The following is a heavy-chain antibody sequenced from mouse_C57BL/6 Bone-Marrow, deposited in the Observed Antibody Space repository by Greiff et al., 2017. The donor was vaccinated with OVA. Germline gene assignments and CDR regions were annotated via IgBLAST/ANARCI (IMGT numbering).Heavy chain of an antibody. J-gene: IGHJ2*01. V-gene: IGHV14-4*01. CDR2: IDPENGDT. D-gene: IGHD2-3*01. Sequence: EVKLMESGAELVRPGASVKLSCTASGFNIKDDYMHWVKQRPEQGLEWIGWIDPENGDTEYASKFQGKATITADTSSNTAYLQLSSLTSEDTAVYYCTKEGWLLRFDYWGQGTTLTVSS. CDR1: GFNIKDDY. CDR3: TKEGWLLRFDY.